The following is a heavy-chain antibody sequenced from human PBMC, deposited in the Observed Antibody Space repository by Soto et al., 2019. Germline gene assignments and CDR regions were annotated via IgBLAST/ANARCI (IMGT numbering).Heavy chain of an antibody. CDR2: INHSGST. CDR1: GGSFSGYY. J-gene: IGHJ6*03. CDR3: ARGRGGAMVMAPTFYYYYMAV. Sequence: PSETLSLTCAVYGGSFSGYYWSWIRQPPGKGLEWIGEINHSGSTNYNPSLKSRVTISVDTSKNQFSLKLSSVTAADTAVYYCARGRGGAMVMAPTFYYYYMAVWGKGTTVTVSS. D-gene: IGHD3-16*01. V-gene: IGHV4-34*01.